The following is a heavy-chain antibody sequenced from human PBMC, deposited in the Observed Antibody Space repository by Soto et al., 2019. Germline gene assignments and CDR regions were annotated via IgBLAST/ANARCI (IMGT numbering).Heavy chain of an antibody. CDR1: GGTFSSYA. V-gene: IGHV1-69*01. CDR3: IMYSSSWYELNDFDY. D-gene: IGHD6-13*01. Sequence: QVQLVQSGAEVKKPGSSVKVSCKASGGTFSSYAISWVRQAPGQGLEWMGGIIPICGTANYAQKFQGRVTITADESTSTAYMELSSLRSEDTAVYYCIMYSSSWYELNDFDYWGQGTLVTVSS. CDR2: IIPICGTA. J-gene: IGHJ4*02.